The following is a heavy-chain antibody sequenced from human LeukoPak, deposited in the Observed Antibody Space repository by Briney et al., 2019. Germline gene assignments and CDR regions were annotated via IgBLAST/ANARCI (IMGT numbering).Heavy chain of an antibody. Sequence: PGRSLRLSCAASGFTFSSYGMHWVRQAPGKGLEWVAVISYDGSNKYYADSVKGRFTISRDNSKNTLYLQMNSLRAEDTAVYYCAKDPYYYGSGFDYWGQGTLVTVSS. J-gene: IGHJ4*02. V-gene: IGHV3-30*18. CDR3: AKDPYYYGSGFDY. CDR1: GFTFSSYG. D-gene: IGHD3-10*01. CDR2: ISYDGSNK.